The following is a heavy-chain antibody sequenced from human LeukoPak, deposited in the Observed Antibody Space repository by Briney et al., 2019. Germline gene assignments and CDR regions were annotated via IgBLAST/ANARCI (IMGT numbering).Heavy chain of an antibody. CDR2: ISSSSSTI. CDR3: AKDRRTDYRGAWY. Sequence: PGGSLRLSCAASGFTFSSYSMNWVRQAPGKGLEWVSYISSSSSTIYYADSVKGRFTISRDNAKNSLYLQMNSLRAGDTAVYYCAKDRRTDYRGAWYWGQGTLVSVSS. D-gene: IGHD6-19*01. V-gene: IGHV3-48*01. J-gene: IGHJ4*02. CDR1: GFTFSSYS.